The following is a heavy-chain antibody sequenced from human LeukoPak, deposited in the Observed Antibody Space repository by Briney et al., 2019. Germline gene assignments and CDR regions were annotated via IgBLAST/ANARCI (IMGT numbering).Heavy chain of an antibody. D-gene: IGHD2-2*01. CDR3: ARCPPPGSSTSSASRYYYMDV. V-gene: IGHV4-4*02. J-gene: IGHJ6*03. CDR2: IYHSGST. Sequence: PSETLSLTCVVSGGSISNNNWWSWVRQPPGKGLEWIGEIYHSGSTNYNPSLKSRVTISVDTSKNQFSLKLSSVTAADTAVYYCARCPPPGSSTSSASRYYYMDVWGKGTTVTISS. CDR1: GGSISNNNW.